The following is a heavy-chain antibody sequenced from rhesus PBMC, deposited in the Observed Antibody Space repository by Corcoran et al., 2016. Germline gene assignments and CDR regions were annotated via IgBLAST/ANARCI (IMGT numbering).Heavy chain of an antibody. CDR2: NYGNSART. D-gene: IGHD7-45*01. J-gene: IGHJ6*01. Sequence: QVQLQQWGEGLVKPSETLSLTCAVYGGSISGYYYWSWIRQPPGKGLYWIGYNYGNSARTNNNPSLQNRLTISTDTSNNQFSLKLSSVTAADTAVYYCARAAGEHYCGLDSWGRGVVVTVSS. CDR3: ARAAGEHYCGLDS. V-gene: IGHV4-73*01. CDR1: GGSISGYYY.